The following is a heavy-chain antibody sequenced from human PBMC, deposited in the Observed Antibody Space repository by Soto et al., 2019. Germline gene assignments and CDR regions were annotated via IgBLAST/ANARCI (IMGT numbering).Heavy chain of an antibody. Sequence: QVQLQQWGAGLLKPSETLSLTCAVYGGSFSGYFWSWIRQPPGKGLEWIGEIDHSGNINFNPSLKSRXXIXVXXAKNQFSLKLNSVTAAATAVYYCSRGRYAYKMSNYWGQGTLVSVSS. CDR1: GGSFSGYF. CDR3: SRGRYAYKMSNY. CDR2: IDHSGNI. J-gene: IGHJ4*02. D-gene: IGHD5-18*01. V-gene: IGHV4-34*02.